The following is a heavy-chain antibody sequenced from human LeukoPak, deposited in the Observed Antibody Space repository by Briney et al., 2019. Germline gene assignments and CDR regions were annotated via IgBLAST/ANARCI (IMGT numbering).Heavy chain of an antibody. V-gene: IGHV3-30*18. CDR1: GFTFSSYG. Sequence: GGSLRLSCAASGFTFSSYGMHWVREAPGKGLEWVAVISYDGSNKYYADSVKGRFTISRDNSKNTLYLQMNSLGAEDTAVYYCAKGGGPEYWGQGTLVTVSS. J-gene: IGHJ4*02. CDR3: AKGGGPEY. CDR2: ISYDGSNK. D-gene: IGHD2-15*01.